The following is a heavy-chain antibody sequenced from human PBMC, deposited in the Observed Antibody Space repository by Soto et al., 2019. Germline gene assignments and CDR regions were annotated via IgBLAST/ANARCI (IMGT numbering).Heavy chain of an antibody. D-gene: IGHD2-8*01. CDR1: DYTFAAYW. Sequence: GESLKISCKGSDYTFAAYWIGWVRQMPGKGLEWMCIINPCNSETRYRPSFQGQVTISADKSINTAYLQWSSLKASDTAMYYCARTDCTNGVWYHVYAIWGQGTIVTVSS. J-gene: IGHJ3*02. V-gene: IGHV5-51*01. CDR2: INPCNSET. CDR3: ARTDCTNGVWYHVYAI.